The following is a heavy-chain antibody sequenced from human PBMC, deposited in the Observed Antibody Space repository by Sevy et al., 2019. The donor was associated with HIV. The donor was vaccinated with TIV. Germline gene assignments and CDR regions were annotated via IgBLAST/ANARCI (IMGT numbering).Heavy chain of an antibody. Sequence: GGSLRLSCTTSGFTFSNYAMSWVRQAPGKGLEWVSAISGSGGNTYYADSVKGRFTISRDNSKNTVYLQMHSLRADDTAVYYCAKDGGGWNLPDFDYWGQGTLVTVSS. D-gene: IGHD1-1*01. CDR3: AKDGGGWNLPDFDY. CDR2: ISGSGGNT. J-gene: IGHJ4*02. CDR1: GFTFSNYA. V-gene: IGHV3-23*01.